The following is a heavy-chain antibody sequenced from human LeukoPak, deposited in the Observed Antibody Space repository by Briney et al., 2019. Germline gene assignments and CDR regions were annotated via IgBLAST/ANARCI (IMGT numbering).Heavy chain of an antibody. CDR1: GYAFTGYY. Sequence: GASLKLSCKASGYAFTGYYMHWVRQAPGQGLEWMGWINPNSCGTNYAPKFQGRVTMTRDTSISRAYLELSRLRSDDPAVKYCARAADVSSDYEYFQHWGQGTLVTVSS. V-gene: IGHV1-2*02. D-gene: IGHD3-22*01. CDR3: ARAADVSSDYEYFQH. J-gene: IGHJ1*01. CDR2: INPNSCGT.